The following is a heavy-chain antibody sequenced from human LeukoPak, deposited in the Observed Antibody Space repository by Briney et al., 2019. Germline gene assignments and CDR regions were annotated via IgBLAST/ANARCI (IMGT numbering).Heavy chain of an antibody. J-gene: IGHJ4*02. CDR3: ARGVEPLAANTLAY. D-gene: IGHD1-14*01. CDR1: GFTVITND. V-gene: IGHV3-53*01. CDR2: LYSDGNT. Sequence: GGSLRLSCAASGFTVITNDMTWVRQSPGKGLEWVSVLYSDGNTKYAESVQGRFTISRDNSKNTLYLEMNSLSRDDTAVYYCARGVEPLAANTLAYWGQGTLVTVSS.